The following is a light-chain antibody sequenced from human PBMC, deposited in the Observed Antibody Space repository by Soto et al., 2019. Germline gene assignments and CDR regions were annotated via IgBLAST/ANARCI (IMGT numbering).Light chain of an antibody. J-gene: IGLJ3*02. V-gene: IGLV1-44*01. CDR1: SSNIGSDT. CDR3: AAWDDSLNGWV. Sequence: QSVLTQPPSASGTPGQRVTISCSGSSSNIGSDTVNWYRQLPGTAPQLLIYSNDQRPSGVPDRLSGYKSGNSDSLAISGLQAEDEADYYCAAWDDSLNGWVLGGGTKLAVL. CDR2: SND.